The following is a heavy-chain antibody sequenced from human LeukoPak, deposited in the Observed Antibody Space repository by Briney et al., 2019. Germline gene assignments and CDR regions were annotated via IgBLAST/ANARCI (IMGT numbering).Heavy chain of an antibody. D-gene: IGHD4-23*01. CDR3: ARDLRWLDVGNFDY. CDR2: INPNSGGT. J-gene: IGHJ4*02. V-gene: IGHV1-2*02. Sequence: ASVKVSCKASGYTFTGYYMHWVRQAPGQGLEWMGWINPNSGGTNYAQKFQGRVTMTRDTSISTAYMELSRLRSDDTAVYYCARDLRWLDVGNFDYSGPGTLVTASP. CDR1: GYTFTGYY.